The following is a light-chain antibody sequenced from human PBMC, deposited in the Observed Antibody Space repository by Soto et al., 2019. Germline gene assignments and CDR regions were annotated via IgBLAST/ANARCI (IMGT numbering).Light chain of an antibody. V-gene: IGKV3-20*01. J-gene: IGKJ2*01. CDR3: QQYGSSSYT. CDR2: DAS. Sequence: EIVLTQSPGTLSLSPGERATLSCRASQSVSSSYLAWYQQKPGQAPRLLIYDASSRATGIPDRFSGSGSGTDFTLTISRPEPEDFAVYYCQQYGSSSYTFGQGT. CDR1: QSVSSSY.